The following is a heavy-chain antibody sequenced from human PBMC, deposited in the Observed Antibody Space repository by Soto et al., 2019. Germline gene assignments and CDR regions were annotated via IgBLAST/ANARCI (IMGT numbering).Heavy chain of an antibody. V-gene: IGHV3-33*03. CDR2: IWYDGSKK. CDR3: ASSIN. J-gene: IGHJ4*02. Sequence: QVQLVESGGGVVQPGRSLRLSCAASGFPFSSYGMHWVRQAPGKELDWVGVIWYDGSKKDYAESVKGRFTISRDNSKNMLYLQMNSLRADDTAVYYCASSINWGQGTLVTVSS. CDR1: GFPFSSYG.